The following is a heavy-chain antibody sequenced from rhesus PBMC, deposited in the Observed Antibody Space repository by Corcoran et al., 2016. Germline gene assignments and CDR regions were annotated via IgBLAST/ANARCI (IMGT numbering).Heavy chain of an antibody. CDR1: GFTFSSYG. CDR3: AKVPYQPLLYNGSFDY. Sequence: EVQLVETGGGLVQPGGSLKLSCAASGFTFSSYGMSWVRQAPGKGLEWVSAINSGGGSTYYADSVKGRFNISRENSKNTLSLQMNRLRAEDTAVYYCAKVPYQPLLYNGSFDYWGQGVLVTVSS. J-gene: IGHJ4*01. CDR2: INSGGGST. V-gene: IGHV3S5*01. D-gene: IGHD5-24*01.